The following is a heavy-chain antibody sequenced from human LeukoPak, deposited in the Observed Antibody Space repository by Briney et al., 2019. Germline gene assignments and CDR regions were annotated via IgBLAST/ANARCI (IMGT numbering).Heavy chain of an antibody. D-gene: IGHD3-22*01. CDR1: GGSISGSSYY. V-gene: IGHV4-39*01. J-gene: IGHJ4*02. CDR2: IYYSGST. CDR3: ARYYDSSGYYFDY. Sequence: KASETLSLTCTVSGGSISGSSYYWGWIRQPPGKGLEWIGSIYYSGSTYYNPSLKSQVTISVDTSKNQFSLKLSSVTAADTAVYYCARYYDSSGYYFDYWGQGTLVTVSS.